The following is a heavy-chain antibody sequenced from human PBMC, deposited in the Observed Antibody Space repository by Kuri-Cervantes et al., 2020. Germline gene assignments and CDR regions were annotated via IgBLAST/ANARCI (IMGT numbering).Heavy chain of an antibody. CDR2: IFTGGEI. D-gene: IGHD2-8*01. CDR1: GGSFSGYY. V-gene: IGHV4-34*12. Sequence: SETLSLTCAVYGGSFSGYYWSWIRQPPGKGLEWIGRIFTGGEIIYNPPLRSRVTLSADTSQNQVSLHLTSATAADTAVYYCAAQVVNGPVDYWGLGTLVTVSS. CDR3: AAQVVNGPVDY. J-gene: IGHJ4*02.